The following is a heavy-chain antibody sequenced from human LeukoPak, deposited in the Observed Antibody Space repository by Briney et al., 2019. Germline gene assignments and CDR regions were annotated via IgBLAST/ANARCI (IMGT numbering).Heavy chain of an antibody. Sequence: GRSLRLSCAASGFTFSSYAMHWVRQAPGKGLEWVAVISYDGSNKYYADSVKGRFTISRDNSKNTLYLQMNSLRAEDTAVYYCARLGVDSSAIIRPNDAFDIWGQGTMVTVSS. J-gene: IGHJ3*02. CDR3: ARLGVDSSAIIRPNDAFDI. CDR2: ISYDGSNK. D-gene: IGHD3-22*01. V-gene: IGHV3-30-3*01. CDR1: GFTFSSYA.